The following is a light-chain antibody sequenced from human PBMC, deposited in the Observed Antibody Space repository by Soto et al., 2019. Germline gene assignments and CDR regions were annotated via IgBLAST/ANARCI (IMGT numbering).Light chain of an antibody. CDR3: QQSYSTRYT. J-gene: IGKJ2*01. CDR1: QSISSY. Sequence: DIQMTQSPSSLSASVGDRVTITCRASQSISSYLNWYQQKPGKAPKLLIYAASSLQSGVPSRSSGSGSGTDFALTISSLQPEDCPTYYCQQSYSTRYTFGQGTKLQIK. V-gene: IGKV1-39*01. CDR2: AAS.